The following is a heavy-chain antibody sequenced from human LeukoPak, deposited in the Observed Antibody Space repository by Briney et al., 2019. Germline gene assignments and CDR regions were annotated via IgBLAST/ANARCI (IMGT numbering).Heavy chain of an antibody. V-gene: IGHV3-48*01. J-gene: IGHJ4*02. CDR3: AREGAHYGSGRYYFDY. D-gene: IGHD3-10*01. CDR2: ISASRGIT. Sequence: GGSLRLSCAASGFNYSPYTMNWVRQAPGMGLEWLSYISASRGITYYADSVKGRFTISRDNSKNTLYLQMNSLRAEDTAVYYCAREGAHYGSGRYYFDYWGQGTLVTVSS. CDR1: GFNYSPYT.